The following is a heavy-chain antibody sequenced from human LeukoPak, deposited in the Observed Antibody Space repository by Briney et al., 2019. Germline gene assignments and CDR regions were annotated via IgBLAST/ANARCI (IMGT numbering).Heavy chain of an antibody. J-gene: IGHJ1*01. CDR1: GFTFSSYA. Sequence: PGGSLRLSCAASGFTFSSYAMHWVRQAPGKGLEWVSGISWNSGSIGYADSVKGRFTISRDNAKNSLYLQMNSLRAEDMALYYCAKDINSGSYFPGGFQHWGQGTLVTVSS. V-gene: IGHV3-9*03. CDR3: AKDINSGSYFPGGFQH. D-gene: IGHD1-26*01. CDR2: ISWNSGSI.